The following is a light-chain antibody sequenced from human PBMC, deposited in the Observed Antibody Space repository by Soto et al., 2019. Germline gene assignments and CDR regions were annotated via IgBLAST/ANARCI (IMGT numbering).Light chain of an antibody. CDR3: SSYTSISTLDWL. CDR2: YVS. J-gene: IGLJ3*02. V-gene: IGLV2-14*01. Sequence: QSALTQPASVSGSPGQSITISCTGTSSDVGGYNYVSWYQQHPGKAPKLMIYYVSNRPSGVSNRFSGSKSGNTASLTISGLQAEDEADYYCSSYTSISTLDWLFGGGTKVTLL. CDR1: SSDVGGYNY.